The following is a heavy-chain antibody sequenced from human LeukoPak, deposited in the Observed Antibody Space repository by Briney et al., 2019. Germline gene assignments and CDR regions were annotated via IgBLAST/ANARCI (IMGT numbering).Heavy chain of an antibody. CDR3: ARDGGYYTPGGAFDI. J-gene: IGHJ3*02. CDR1: GGTFSSYA. D-gene: IGHD3-3*01. V-gene: IGHV1-69*04. Sequence: SVKVSCKASGGTFSSYAISWVRQAPGQGLEWMGRIIPIFGIANYAQKFQGRVTITADKSTSTAYMELSSLRSEDTAVYYCARDGGYYTPGGAFDIWGQGTMVTVSS. CDR2: IIPIFGIA.